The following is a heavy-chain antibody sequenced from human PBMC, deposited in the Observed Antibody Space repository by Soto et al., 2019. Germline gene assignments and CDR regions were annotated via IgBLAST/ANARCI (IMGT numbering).Heavy chain of an antibody. CDR3: AKDVAAAGTVWYFDL. CDR1: EFTFSNYA. J-gene: IGHJ2*01. CDR2: ISGSGGST. D-gene: IGHD6-13*01. V-gene: IGHV3-23*01. Sequence: SLRLSCAASEFTFSNYAMHWVRQPPGKGLEWVSAISGSGGSTYYADSVKGRFTISRDNSKNTLYLQMNSLRAEDTAVYYCAKDVAAAGTVWYFDLWGRGTLVTVSS.